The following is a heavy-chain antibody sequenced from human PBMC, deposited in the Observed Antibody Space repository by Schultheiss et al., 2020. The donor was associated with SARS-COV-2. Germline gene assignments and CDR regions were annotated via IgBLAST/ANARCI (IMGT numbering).Heavy chain of an antibody. D-gene: IGHD2-2*01. Sequence: SETLSLTCTVSGGSISSSSYYWGWIRQPPGKGLEWIGYIYYSGSTNYNPSLKSRVTISVDTSKNQFSLKLSSVTAADTAVYYCARGPATDAFDIWGQGTMVTVSS. CDR1: GGSISSSSYY. V-gene: IGHV4-61*05. J-gene: IGHJ3*02. CDR2: IYYSGST. CDR3: ARGPATDAFDI.